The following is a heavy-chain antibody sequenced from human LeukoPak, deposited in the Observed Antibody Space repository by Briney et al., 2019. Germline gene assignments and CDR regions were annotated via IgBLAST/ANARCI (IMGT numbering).Heavy chain of an antibody. CDR2: ISGRRDST. CDR1: GFTFSSYG. J-gene: IGHJ6*03. V-gene: IGHV3-23*01. Sequence: GGSLRLSCAASGFTFSSYGMSWVRQAPGKGLEWVSTISGRRDSTSYADSVKGRFTISRDNSKNTLYLQMNSLRAEDTAVYYCAKDPNFYYCMDVWGKGTTVTISS. CDR3: AKDPNFYYCMDV.